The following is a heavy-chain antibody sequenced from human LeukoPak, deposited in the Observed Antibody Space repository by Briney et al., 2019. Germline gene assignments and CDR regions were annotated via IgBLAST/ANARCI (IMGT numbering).Heavy chain of an antibody. CDR2: ISGRRDST. CDR1: GFTFSSYG. J-gene: IGHJ6*03. V-gene: IGHV3-23*01. Sequence: GGSLRLSCAASGFTFSSYGMSWVRQAPGKGLEWVSTISGRRDSTSYADSVKGRFTISRDNSKNTLYLQMNSLRAEDTAVYYCAKDPNFYYCMDVWGKGTTVTISS. CDR3: AKDPNFYYCMDV.